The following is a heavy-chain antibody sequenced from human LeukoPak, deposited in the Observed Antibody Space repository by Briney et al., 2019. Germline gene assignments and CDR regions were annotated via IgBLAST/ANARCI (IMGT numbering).Heavy chain of an antibody. D-gene: IGHD6-13*01. V-gene: IGHV3-21*01. CDR1: GFTFSSYS. CDR2: ISSSSSYI. J-gene: IGHJ5*02. CDR3: ARDKVVSYSSSWPARFDP. Sequence: GGSLRLSCAASGFTFSSYSMNWVRQAPGKGLEWVSSISSSSSYIYYADSVKGRFTISRDNAKNSLYLQMNSLRAEDTAVYYCARDKVVSYSSSWPARFDPWGQGTLVTVSS.